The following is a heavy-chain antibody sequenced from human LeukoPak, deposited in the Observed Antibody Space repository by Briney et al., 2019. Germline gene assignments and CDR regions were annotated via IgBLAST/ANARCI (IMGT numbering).Heavy chain of an antibody. V-gene: IGHV3-23*01. D-gene: IGHD6-13*01. J-gene: IGHJ4*02. CDR3: AKDAAGPEY. Sequence: GGSLRLSGAASGFTFSSYCMSWVRQAPGEGLYWVSGISSSGSGTYYADSLKGRFTIPRDNYKNTLYLQMNNLRVEDTAVYYCAKDAAGPEYWGQGTLVTVST. CDR2: ISSSGSGT. CDR1: GFTFSSYC.